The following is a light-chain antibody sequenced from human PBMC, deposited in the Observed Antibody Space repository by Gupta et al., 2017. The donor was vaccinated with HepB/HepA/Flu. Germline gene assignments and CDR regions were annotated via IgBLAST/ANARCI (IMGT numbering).Light chain of an antibody. J-gene: IGKJ2*04. V-gene: IGKV1-39*01. CDR2: AAS. CDR1: QSISSY. CDR3: QQTYSTPCS. Sequence: IQITQSPSSLSASVGDRVTITCRASQSISSYLDWYQQKPGKAPKLLIYAASSLESGVPSRFSGSGSGTDFTLTISRLQPEDFASYYCQQTYSTPCSFGQGTKVEIK.